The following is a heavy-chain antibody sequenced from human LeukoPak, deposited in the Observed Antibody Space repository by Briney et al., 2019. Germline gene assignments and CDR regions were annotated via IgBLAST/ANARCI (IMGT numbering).Heavy chain of an antibody. CDR1: GGSISSYY. CDR3: ARRRDGYSFDY. D-gene: IGHD5-24*01. V-gene: IGHV4-59*01. Sequence: SGTLSLTCTVSGGSISSYYWSWIRQPPGKGLEWIGYIYYSGSTNYNPSLKSRVTISVDTSKNQFSLKLSSVTAADTAVYYCARRRDGYSFDYWGQGTLVTVSS. CDR2: IYYSGST. J-gene: IGHJ4*02.